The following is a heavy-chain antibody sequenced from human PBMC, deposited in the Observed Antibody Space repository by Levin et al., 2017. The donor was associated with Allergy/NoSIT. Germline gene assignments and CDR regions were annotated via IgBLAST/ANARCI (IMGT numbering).Heavy chain of an antibody. J-gene: IGHJ4*02. V-gene: IGHV3-7*01. Sequence: PGGSLRLSCAASGFTFSNYWMSWVRQAPGKGLEWVANIKEDGRDKYYVDSVKGRFTISRDNAKNSLYLQMNSLRAEDTAVYYCARDHSEYISSSGYFDYWGQGTLVTVSS. CDR3: ARDHSEYISSSGYFDY. CDR2: IKEDGRDK. D-gene: IGHD6-6*01. CDR1: GFTFSNYW.